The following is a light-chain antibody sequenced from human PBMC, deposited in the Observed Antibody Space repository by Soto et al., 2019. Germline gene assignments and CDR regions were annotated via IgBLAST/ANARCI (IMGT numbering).Light chain of an antibody. CDR3: LQYAESTWT. CDR2: NAF. Sequence: EIVLTQSPGTLSLSPGERGTLSCRASQSVGNNYLAWYQQKPGQAPRLLIYNAFDRATGISDRISGSGSGTTFTLPLSGLEPEDFGVYFCLQYAESTWTFGQGTKVEIK. V-gene: IGKV3-20*01. CDR1: QSVGNNY. J-gene: IGKJ1*01.